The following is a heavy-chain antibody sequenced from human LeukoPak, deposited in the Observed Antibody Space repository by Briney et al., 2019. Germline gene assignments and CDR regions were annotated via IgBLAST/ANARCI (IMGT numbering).Heavy chain of an antibody. V-gene: IGHV1-46*01. CDR3: AREPNHRSGWYHIDY. CDR1: GYTFTSYY. Sequence: ASVKVSCKASGYTFTSYYMHWVRQAPGQGLEWMGIINPSDCSTSYVQKFQGRVIMTRNPSTSTVYMELSSLRTEDTAVYYCAREPNHRSGWYHIDYWGQGTLVTVSS. D-gene: IGHD6-19*01. CDR2: INPSDCST. J-gene: IGHJ4*02.